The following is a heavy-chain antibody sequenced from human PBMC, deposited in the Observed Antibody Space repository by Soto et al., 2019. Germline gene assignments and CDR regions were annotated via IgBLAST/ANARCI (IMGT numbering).Heavy chain of an antibody. J-gene: IGHJ6*02. CDR3: PSGYCSGGSCYHYYGMDV. D-gene: IGHD2-15*01. V-gene: IGHV3-30-3*01. CDR2: ISYDGSNK. Sequence: QVQLVESGGGVVQPGRSLRLSCAASGFTFSSYAMHWVRQAPGKGLEWVAVISYDGSNKYYADSVKGRFTISRDNSKNTLYLQMNSLIAEDTAVYYCPSGYCSGGSCYHYYGMDVWGQGTTVTVSS. CDR1: GFTFSSYA.